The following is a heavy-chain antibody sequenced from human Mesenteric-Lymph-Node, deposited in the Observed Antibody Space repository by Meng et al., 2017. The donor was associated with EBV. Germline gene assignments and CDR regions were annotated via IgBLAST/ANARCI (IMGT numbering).Heavy chain of an antibody. CDR2: PNHRGDT. J-gene: IGHJ1*01. Sequence: QLLLQQWCAGLLKPSATLPLPSASYGTSFSAYYWSWIRQSPGTGLEWIGEPNHRGDTTYNPSLKSRVTISVDTSKSQFFLNLRSVTAADTAVYFCARATNTHFFGHWGQGTLVTVSS. CDR3: ARATNTHFFGH. D-gene: IGHD1-1*01. CDR1: GTSFSAYY. V-gene: IGHV4-34*01.